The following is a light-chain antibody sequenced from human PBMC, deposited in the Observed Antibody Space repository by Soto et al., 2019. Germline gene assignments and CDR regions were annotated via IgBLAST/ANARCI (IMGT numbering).Light chain of an antibody. CDR2: KAS. CDR1: QSISRR. J-gene: IGKJ1*01. V-gene: IGKV1-5*03. Sequence: DIQITQSPSTLSASVGDRVTITCRASQSISRRLAWYKQKPGKAPKLLIYKASTLNSGVPSRFSGSGAGTECTRTISSLQPDDVETYDCQHYNSYPEAFGQGTKVDI. CDR3: QHYNSYPEA.